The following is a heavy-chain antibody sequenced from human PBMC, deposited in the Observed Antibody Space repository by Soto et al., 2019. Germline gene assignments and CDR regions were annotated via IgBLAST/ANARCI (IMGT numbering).Heavy chain of an antibody. V-gene: IGHV1-2*04. D-gene: IGHD6-13*01. Sequence: QVQLVQSGAEVKKPGASVKVSCKASGYTFTGYYMHWVRQAPGQGLEWMGWIYPNSGATKYAQKFLGWVAMTRDTSSSTAYMELSSLKSDDTAVYYCARDGGAGGSSCYGMDVWGQGTTVTVSS. J-gene: IGHJ6*02. CDR3: ARDGGAGGSSCYGMDV. CDR1: GYTFTGYY. CDR2: IYPNSGAT.